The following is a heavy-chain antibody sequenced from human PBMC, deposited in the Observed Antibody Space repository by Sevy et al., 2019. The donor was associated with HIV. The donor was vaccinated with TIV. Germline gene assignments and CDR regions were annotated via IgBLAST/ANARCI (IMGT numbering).Heavy chain of an antibody. V-gene: IGHV3-23*01. J-gene: IGHJ4*02. CDR2: ISGSGGHT. CDR1: GFIFSSYV. D-gene: IGHD1-1*01. CDR3: EAITTAGRDY. Sequence: GGSLRLSCAASGFIFSSYVMSWVRQAPGKGLEWVSSISGSGGHTYYADSVKGRFTISRDNSNNMLYLQMNSLRAEDTAIYYCEAITTAGRDYWGQGTLVTVSS.